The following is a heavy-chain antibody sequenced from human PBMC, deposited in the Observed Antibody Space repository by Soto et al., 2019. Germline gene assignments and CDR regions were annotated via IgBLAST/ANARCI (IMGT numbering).Heavy chain of an antibody. D-gene: IGHD5-18*01. CDR3: ARGMGASIQLFYKFDP. V-gene: IGHV1-69*13. CDR1: GYTFTRYG. Sequence: EASVKVSCKASGYTFTRYGISWVRQAPGQGLEWMGGIIPIFGTANYAQKFQGRVTITADESTSTAYMELSSLRSEDTAVYYCARGMGASIQLFYKFDPWGQGTLVTVSS. J-gene: IGHJ5*02. CDR2: IIPIFGTA.